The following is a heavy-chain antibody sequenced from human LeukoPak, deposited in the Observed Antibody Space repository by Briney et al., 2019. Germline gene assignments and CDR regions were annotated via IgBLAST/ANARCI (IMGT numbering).Heavy chain of an antibody. CDR2: IIPILGIA. Sequence: ASVRVSCEASIDTLSSYTISCVRDAPGQGRECGGRIIPILGIANYAQKFQGRVTITAEKSTSTAYIELSRLRTEDTAVYYCASFGAEGDWGQGTLVTVSS. CDR3: ASFGAEGD. CDR1: IDTLSSYT. J-gene: IGHJ4*02. V-gene: IGHV1-69*02. D-gene: IGHD3-3*01.